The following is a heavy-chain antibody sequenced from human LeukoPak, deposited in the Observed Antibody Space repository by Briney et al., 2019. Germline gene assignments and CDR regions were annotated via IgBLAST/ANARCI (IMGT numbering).Heavy chain of an antibody. CDR2: INTNTGNP. D-gene: IGHD2-8*01. V-gene: IGHV7-4-1*02. Sequence: ASVKVSCKASGYTFTSYAMNWVRQAPGQGLEWMGWINTNTGNPTYAQGFTGRFVFSLDTSVSTAYLQISSLKAEDTAVYYCARDPLNIVLMVYATVHWFDPWGQGTLVTVSS. CDR1: GYTFTSYA. CDR3: ARDPLNIVLMVYATVHWFDP. J-gene: IGHJ5*02.